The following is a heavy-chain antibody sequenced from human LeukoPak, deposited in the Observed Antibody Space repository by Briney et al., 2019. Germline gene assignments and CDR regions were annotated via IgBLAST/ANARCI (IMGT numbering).Heavy chain of an antibody. CDR3: AKDRSGSYWNFDY. D-gene: IGHD1-26*01. V-gene: IGHV3-11*01. Sequence: GSLRLSCAASGFTFSDYYMSWIRQAPGKGLEWVSYISSSGSTIYYADSVKGRFTISRDNAKNSLYLQMNSLRAEDTAVYYCAKDRSGSYWNFDYGGQGTLVTVSS. CDR1: GFTFSDYY. CDR2: ISSSGSTI. J-gene: IGHJ4*02.